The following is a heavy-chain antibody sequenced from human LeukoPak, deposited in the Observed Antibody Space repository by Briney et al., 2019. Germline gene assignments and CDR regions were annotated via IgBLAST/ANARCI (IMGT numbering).Heavy chain of an antibody. CDR1: GFTFSNYW. V-gene: IGHV3-7*05. D-gene: IGHD6-25*01. J-gene: IGHJ4*02. Sequence: GGSLRLSCAASGFTFSNYWMTWVRQAPGTGLEWVANIKQDGSEKYYVDSVKGRFTISRDNAENSLYLQMNSLRAEDTAVYYRARVGYSSAHFDHWGQGTLVTVSS. CDR2: IKQDGSEK. CDR3: ARVGYSSAHFDH.